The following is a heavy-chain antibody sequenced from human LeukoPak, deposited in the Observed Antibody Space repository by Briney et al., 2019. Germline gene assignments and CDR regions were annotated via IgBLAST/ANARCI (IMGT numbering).Heavy chain of an antibody. CDR3: ARAGGGYSNGPYYYYYYMDV. D-gene: IGHD5-18*01. V-gene: IGHV3-48*04. CDR2: IGSNISTI. CDR1: GFTFSSDS. J-gene: IGHJ6*03. Sequence: GGSLRLSCAASGFTFSSDSMNWVRQAPGKGLEWVPYIGSNISTIYYADSVKGRFTISRDNAKNSLYLQMNSLRAEDTAVYHCARAGGGYSNGPYYYYYYMDVWGKGTTVTVSS.